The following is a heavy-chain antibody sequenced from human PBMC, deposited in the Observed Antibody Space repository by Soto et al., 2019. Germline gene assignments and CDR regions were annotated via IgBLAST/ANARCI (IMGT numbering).Heavy chain of an antibody. V-gene: IGHV4-39*01. Sequence: PSETLSLTCTVSGGSISSSSYYWGWIRQPPGKGLEWIGSIYYSGSTYYNPSLKSRVTISVDTSKNQFSLKLSSVTAADTAVYYCARHESDYDSSGYYYIPEYFQHWGQGTLVTVSS. CDR3: ARHESDYDSSGYYYIPEYFQH. D-gene: IGHD3-22*01. CDR2: IYYSGST. J-gene: IGHJ1*01. CDR1: GGSISSSSYY.